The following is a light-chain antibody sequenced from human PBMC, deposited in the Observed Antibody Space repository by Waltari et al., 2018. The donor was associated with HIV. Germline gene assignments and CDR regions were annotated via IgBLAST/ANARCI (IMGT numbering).Light chain of an antibody. Sequence: QSALTQPASVSGSPGQSITISCTGTTSYIRNYPLVSWYQQFPAKAPKPLIYDVNKRPSGVSNRFSGSKSGNTASLTSSGLQAEDEADYYCCSYAGTLVFGGGTRLTVL. CDR3: CSYAGTLV. J-gene: IGLJ3*02. CDR2: DVN. CDR1: TSYIRNYPL. V-gene: IGLV2-23*02.